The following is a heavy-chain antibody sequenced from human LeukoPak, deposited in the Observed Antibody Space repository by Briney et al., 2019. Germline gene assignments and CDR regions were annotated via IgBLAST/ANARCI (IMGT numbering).Heavy chain of an antibody. CDR2: IKQDGSEK. D-gene: IGHD1-26*01. CDR1: GFTFSNYW. Sequence: GGSLRLFCTASGFTFSNYWMSWVRQAPGKGLEWVANIKQDGSEKYYVDSVKGRFTISRDNAKNSLYLQMNSLRAEDTAVYYCARETRRGSSPIDYWGQGTLVTVSS. CDR3: ARETRRGSSPIDY. J-gene: IGHJ4*02. V-gene: IGHV3-7*01.